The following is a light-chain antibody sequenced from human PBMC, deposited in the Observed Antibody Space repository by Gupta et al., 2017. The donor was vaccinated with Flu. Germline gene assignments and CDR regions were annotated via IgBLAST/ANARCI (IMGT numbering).Light chain of an antibody. CDR3: QHVNSYPIT. CDR2: DAS. Sequence: SFLSASVGDRVTITCRASQGISSYLAWYQQKPGKAPKLLISDASRLQSGVPSRFSGSGSGTEFTLTISNRQPEDFATYYCQHVNSYPITFGQGTRMEIK. V-gene: IGKV1-9*01. CDR1: QGISSY. J-gene: IGKJ5*01.